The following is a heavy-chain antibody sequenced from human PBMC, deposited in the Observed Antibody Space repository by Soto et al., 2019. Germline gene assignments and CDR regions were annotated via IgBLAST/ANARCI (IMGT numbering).Heavy chain of an antibody. J-gene: IGHJ4*02. Sequence: GGSLRLSCAASGFTFSNYWMSWVRQAPGKGQEWVANINQDGSEKDYVDSVKGRVAISRDNAHKSLYLHMDSLRAEDTAVYYCARLVLEDYESSGFWFYWGQGT. V-gene: IGHV3-7*01. CDR1: GFTFSNYW. D-gene: IGHD3-22*01. CDR2: INQDGSEK. CDR3: ARLVLEDYESSGFWFY.